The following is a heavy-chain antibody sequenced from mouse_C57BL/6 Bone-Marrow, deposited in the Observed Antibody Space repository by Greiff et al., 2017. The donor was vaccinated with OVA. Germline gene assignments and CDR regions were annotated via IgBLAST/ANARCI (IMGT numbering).Heavy chain of an antibody. Sequence: VQLKESGPELVKPGASVKISCKASGYSFTGYYMHWVKQSHGNILDWIGYIYPYNGVSSYNQKFKGKATLTVDKSSSTAYMELRSLTSEDSAVYYGARRGFGYGSSLDYWGQGTTLTVSS. D-gene: IGHD1-1*01. CDR2: IYPYNGVS. J-gene: IGHJ2*01. CDR1: GYSFTGYY. V-gene: IGHV1-31*01. CDR3: ARRGFGYGSSLDY.